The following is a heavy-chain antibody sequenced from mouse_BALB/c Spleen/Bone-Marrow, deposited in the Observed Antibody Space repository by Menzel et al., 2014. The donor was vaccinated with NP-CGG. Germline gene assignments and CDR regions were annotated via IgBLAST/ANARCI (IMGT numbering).Heavy chain of an antibody. D-gene: IGHD4-1*01. CDR3: ARDMGGILFDS. CDR2: IRNKAYGYTT. J-gene: IGHJ2*01. CDR1: GFTFTDYY. V-gene: IGHV7-3*02. Sequence: DVKLVESGGGLVQPGGSLRLSRATSGFTFTDYYMNWVRQPPGKALEWLGFIRNKAYGYTTEYSASVKGRFTISRDNSRGILYLQMNSLRAEDSATYYCARDMGGILFDSWGQGTTLTVSS.